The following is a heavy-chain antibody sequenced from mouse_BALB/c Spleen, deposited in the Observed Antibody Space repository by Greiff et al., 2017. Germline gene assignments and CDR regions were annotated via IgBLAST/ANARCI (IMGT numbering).Heavy chain of an antibody. CDR2: SRNKANDYTT. D-gene: IGHD2-10*02. J-gene: IGHJ1*01. Sequence: VHVVESGGGLVQPGGSLRLSCATSGFTFSDFYMEWVRQPPGKRLEWIAASRNKANDYTTEYSASVKGRFIVSRDTSQSILYLQMNALRAEDTAIYYCARGYGNYGWYFDVWGAGTTVTVSS. CDR1: GFTFSDFY. V-gene: IGHV7-1*02. CDR3: ARGYGNYGWYFDV.